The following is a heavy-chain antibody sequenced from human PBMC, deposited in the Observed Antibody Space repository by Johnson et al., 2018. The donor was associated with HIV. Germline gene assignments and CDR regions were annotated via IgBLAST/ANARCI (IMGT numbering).Heavy chain of an antibody. CDR2: ISYDGRDT. V-gene: IGHV3-30-3*01. Sequence: QVQLVESGGVLVQPGGSLRLSCAASGFTFSSFAIHWFRQAPGKGLEWLAVISYDGRDTYYADSVKGRFTLSRDNAKNTLYLEMNSLRAEYTAVYYCARGHSGYDSVTAAFDIWGQGTMVTVSS. CDR1: GFTFSSFA. J-gene: IGHJ3*02. CDR3: ARGHSGYDSVTAAFDI. D-gene: IGHD5-12*01.